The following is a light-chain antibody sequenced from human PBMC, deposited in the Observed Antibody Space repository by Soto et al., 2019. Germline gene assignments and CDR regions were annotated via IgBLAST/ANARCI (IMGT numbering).Light chain of an antibody. CDR2: DAS. CDR1: ESISRS. J-gene: IGKJ1*01. CDR3: LQRSDWRT. Sequence: IVLTQSPVSLSLSPGERATLSCRASESISRSLAWYQQRPGQAPRLLMYDASNRATGIPQRFSGSGSGTDITLTISSLEPEDFAVYYCLQRSDWRTFGRGTKVDIK. V-gene: IGKV3-11*01.